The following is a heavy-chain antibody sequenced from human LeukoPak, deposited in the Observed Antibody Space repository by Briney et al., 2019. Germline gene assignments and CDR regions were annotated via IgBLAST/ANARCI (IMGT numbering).Heavy chain of an antibody. CDR2: ISYDGSKK. D-gene: IGHD6-6*01. CDR1: GFTFSNAW. CDR3: AKAGGAYSSTYYFHY. V-gene: IGHV3-30*18. J-gene: IGHJ4*02. Sequence: GGSLRLSCAASGFTFSNAWMSWVRQAPGKGLEWVAVISYDGSKKYYADSVKGRFTISRDNSKNTLYLQMNSLRAEDTAVYYCAKAGGAYSSTYYFHYWGQGTLVTVSS.